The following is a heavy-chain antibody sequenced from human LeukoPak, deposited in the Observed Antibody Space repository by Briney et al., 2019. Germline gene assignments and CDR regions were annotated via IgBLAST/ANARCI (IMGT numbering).Heavy chain of an antibody. CDR2: ISYDGSNK. V-gene: IGHV3-30*04. D-gene: IGHD2-15*01. Sequence: AGGSLRLSCAASGFTFSSYAMHWVRQAPGKGLEWVAVISYDGSNKYYADSVKGRFTISRDNSKNTLYLQMNSLRTEDTAVYYCARDLYCSGGSCHDAFDIWGQGTMVTVSS. CDR1: GFTFSSYA. J-gene: IGHJ3*02. CDR3: ARDLYCSGGSCHDAFDI.